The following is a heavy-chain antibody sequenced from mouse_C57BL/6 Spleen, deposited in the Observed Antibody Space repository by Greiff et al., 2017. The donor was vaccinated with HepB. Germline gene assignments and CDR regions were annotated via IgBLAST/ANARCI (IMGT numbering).Heavy chain of an antibody. CDR1: GYSFTGYY. CDR2: INPSTGGT. Sequence: EVKLVESGPELVKPGASVKISCKASGYSFTGYYMHWVKQSSEKSLEWIGEINPSTGGTSYNQKFKGKATLTVDKSSSTAYMQLKSLTSEDSAVYYCARGSYYGSPFDYWGQGTTLTVSS. CDR3: ARGSYYGSPFDY. J-gene: IGHJ2*01. D-gene: IGHD1-1*01. V-gene: IGHV1-43*01.